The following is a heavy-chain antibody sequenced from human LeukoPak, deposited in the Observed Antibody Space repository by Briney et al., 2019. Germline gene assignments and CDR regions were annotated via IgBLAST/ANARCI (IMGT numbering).Heavy chain of an antibody. CDR1: GFTFSSHW. CDR3: ARDIEYYYDSSGPLD. CDR2: INSDGSST. Sequence: GGSLRLSCAASGFTFSSHWIHWVRQAPGKGLVWVSRINSDGSSTSYADSVKGRFTISRDNAKNTLYLQMNSLRAEDTAVYYCARDIEYYYDSSGPLDWGQGTLVTVSS. D-gene: IGHD3-22*01. V-gene: IGHV3-74*01. J-gene: IGHJ4*02.